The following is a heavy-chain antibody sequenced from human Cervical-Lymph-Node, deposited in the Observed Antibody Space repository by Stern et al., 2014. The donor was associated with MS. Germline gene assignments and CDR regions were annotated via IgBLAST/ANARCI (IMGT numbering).Heavy chain of an antibody. J-gene: IGHJ3*01. CDR3: AIFHPPR. Sequence: VQLVQSGSEVKKTGSSVKVSCKASGGTFSNYAISWVRQAPGQGLEWMGVIIPVSGTATYAQKFQGRVTIIEEESTGPAFMEMSSLRSEDTAVYFCAIFHPPRWGQGTMVTVSS. D-gene: IGHD6-6*01. CDR1: GGTFSNYA. CDR2: IIPVSGTA. V-gene: IGHV1-69*12.